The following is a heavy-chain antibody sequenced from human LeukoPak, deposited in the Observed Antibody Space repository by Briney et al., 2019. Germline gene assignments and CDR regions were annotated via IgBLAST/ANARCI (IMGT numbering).Heavy chain of an antibody. J-gene: IGHJ5*02. Sequence: SVKVSCKASGGTFSRYTISWVRQAPGQGLEWMGRIIPILGIANYPQKFQGRVTITADKSARTAYMELSSLRSEDTAVYYCARDLNDFWSGNNWFDPWGQGTLVTASS. CDR2: IIPILGIA. CDR3: ARDLNDFWSGNNWFDP. V-gene: IGHV1-69*04. D-gene: IGHD3-3*01. CDR1: GGTFSRYT.